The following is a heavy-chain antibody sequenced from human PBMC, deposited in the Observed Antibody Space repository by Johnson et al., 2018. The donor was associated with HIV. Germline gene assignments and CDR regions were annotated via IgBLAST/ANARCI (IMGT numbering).Heavy chain of an antibody. CDR2: ISYDGSNK. D-gene: IGHD2-15*01. V-gene: IGHV3-30*04. CDR1: GFTFSSYA. J-gene: IGHJ3*02. CDR3: ARDRASPTDSHDAFDI. Sequence: QVQLVESGGGLVKPGGSLRLSCAASGFTFSSYAMHWVRQAPGKGLEWVAVISYDGSNKYYADSVKGRFTISRDNVRNSLYLHMNSLRADDTALYFCARDRASPTDSHDAFDIWGQGTMVTVSS.